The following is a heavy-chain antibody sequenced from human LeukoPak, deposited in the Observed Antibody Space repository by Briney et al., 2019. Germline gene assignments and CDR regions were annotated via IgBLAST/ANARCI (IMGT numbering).Heavy chain of an antibody. J-gene: IGHJ6*03. Sequence: ASVKVSCKASEYTFTNYDINWVRQATGQGLEWMGWMNPNSGNTGYAQKFQGRVAMTRNTSISTAYMELSGLRSEDTAVYYCARGYTYGYGYYYYYMDVWGKGTTVTISS. CDR1: EYTFTNYD. D-gene: IGHD5-18*01. CDR2: MNPNSGNT. CDR3: ARGYTYGYGYYYYYMDV. V-gene: IGHV1-8*01.